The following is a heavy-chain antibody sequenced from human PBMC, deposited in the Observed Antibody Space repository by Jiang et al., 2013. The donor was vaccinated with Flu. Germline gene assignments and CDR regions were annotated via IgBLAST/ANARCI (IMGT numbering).Heavy chain of an antibody. D-gene: IGHD2-15*01. CDR3: ATVACVEGRSGGSCYSVPQYYYYMDV. CDR2: FDPEDGET. Sequence: GAEVKKPGASVKVSCKVSGYTLTELSMHWVRQAPGKGLEWMGGFDPEDGETIYAQKFQGRVTMTEDTSTDTAYMELSSLRSEDTAVYYCATVACVEGRSGGSCYSVPQYYYYMDVWGKGTTVTVSS. CDR1: GYTLTELS. V-gene: IGHV1-24*01. J-gene: IGHJ6*03.